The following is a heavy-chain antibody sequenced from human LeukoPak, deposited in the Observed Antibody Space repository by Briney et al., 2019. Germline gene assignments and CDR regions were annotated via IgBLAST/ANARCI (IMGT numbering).Heavy chain of an antibody. J-gene: IGHJ4*02. CDR2: IYHSGST. Sequence: SETLSLTCTVSGYSISSGYYWGWIRQPPGKGLEWIGSIYHSGSTYYNPSLKSRVTISVDTSKNQFSLKLSSVTAADTAVYYCARERSGSIHDYWGQGTLVTVSS. CDR3: ARERSGSIHDY. CDR1: GYSISSGYY. V-gene: IGHV4-38-2*02. D-gene: IGHD3-10*01.